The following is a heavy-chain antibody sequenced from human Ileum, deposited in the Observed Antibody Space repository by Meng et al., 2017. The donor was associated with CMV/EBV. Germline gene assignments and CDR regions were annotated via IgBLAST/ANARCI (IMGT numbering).Heavy chain of an antibody. Sequence: ASVKVSCKPSAYTFIDYSIYWVRQAPGQGLQWMGWIYPESGGTNYEQKFQGRVTMTWDTSIKTAYLELNSLTSDDTAVYFCAKNKPGMTGVVESWGRGTLVTVSS. J-gene: IGHJ4*02. V-gene: IGHV1-2*02. D-gene: IGHD1-14*01. CDR3: AKNKPGMTGVVES. CDR1: AYTFIDYS. CDR2: IYPESGGT.